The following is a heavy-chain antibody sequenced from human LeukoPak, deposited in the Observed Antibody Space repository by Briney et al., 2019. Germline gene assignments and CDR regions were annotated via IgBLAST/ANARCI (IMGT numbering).Heavy chain of an antibody. CDR1: GFTFSSYG. CDR2: IWYDGSNK. Sequence: GGSLRLSCAASGFTFSSYGMHWVRQAPGKGLEWVAVIWYDGSNKYYADSVKGRFTISRDNSKNTLYLQMNSLRAEDTAAYYCAKDRLHCSGGSCYSGYFDYWGQGTLVTVSS. CDR3: AKDRLHCSGGSCYSGYFDY. D-gene: IGHD2-15*01. J-gene: IGHJ4*02. V-gene: IGHV3-33*06.